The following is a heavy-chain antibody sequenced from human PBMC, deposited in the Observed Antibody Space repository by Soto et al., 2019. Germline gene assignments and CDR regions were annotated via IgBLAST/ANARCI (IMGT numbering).Heavy chain of an antibody. CDR2: INGGTGHT. V-gene: IGHV1-3*01. CDR3: ARVLTPNWFDP. J-gene: IGHJ5*02. Sequence: SSVKVSFKTSGYSFTNSTIHWVRQAPVQSLEWMGWINGGTGHTRYSQKFQARVTITKDSSASSAYMELSSLRSEDTAVYYCARVLTPNWFDPWGQGTLVTAPQ. CDR1: GYSFTNST. D-gene: IGHD2-15*01.